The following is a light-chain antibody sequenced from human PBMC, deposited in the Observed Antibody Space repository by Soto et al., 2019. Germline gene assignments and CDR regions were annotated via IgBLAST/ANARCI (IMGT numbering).Light chain of an antibody. CDR3: AAWDDNLHAYV. CDR1: SSNIETNS. V-gene: IGLV1-44*01. J-gene: IGLJ1*01. Sequence: QSVLTQPPSTSVTPGQRVTISCSGSSSNIETNSVDWYQQLPGTAPKLLIFLYSQRPSGVPDRFSGSKSGTSASLAISGLQSGDEAAYFCAAWDDNLHAYVFGTGTKVTVL. CDR2: LYS.